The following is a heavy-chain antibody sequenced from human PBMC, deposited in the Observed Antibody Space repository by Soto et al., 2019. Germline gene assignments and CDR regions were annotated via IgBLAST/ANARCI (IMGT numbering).Heavy chain of an antibody. D-gene: IGHD6-19*01. V-gene: IGHV1-69*01. CDR2: IIPIFGTA. CDR3: ARDFSLQWLNWFDP. Sequence: KASGGTFSSYAISWVRQAPGQGLEWMGGIIPIFGTANYAQKFQGRVTITADESTSTAYMELSSLRSEDTAVYYCARDFSLQWLNWFDPWGEGTLVTVSS. J-gene: IGHJ5*02. CDR1: GGTFSSYA.